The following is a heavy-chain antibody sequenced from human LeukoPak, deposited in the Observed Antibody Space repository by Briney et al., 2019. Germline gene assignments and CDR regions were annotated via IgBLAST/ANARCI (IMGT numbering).Heavy chain of an antibody. Sequence: PGGSLRLSCAASTFAVSSNDMSWVRQAPGKGLKWVSSIYVGGRTYYADSVKGRFSISRDNSKNTLYPQMNSLRAEDTAVYYCAKDPIAVAGNNYYRMYVWGQGTTVSVSS. J-gene: IGHJ6*02. CDR2: IYVGGRT. V-gene: IGHV3-53*05. CDR3: AKDPIAVAGNNYYRMYV. D-gene: IGHD6-19*01. CDR1: TFAVSSND.